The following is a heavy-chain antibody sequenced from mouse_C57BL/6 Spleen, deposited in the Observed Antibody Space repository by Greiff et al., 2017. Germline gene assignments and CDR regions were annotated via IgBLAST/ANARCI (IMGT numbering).Heavy chain of an antibody. D-gene: IGHD6-1*01. CDR3: TLASPIPTDFDY. V-gene: IGHV14-4*01. CDR2: IDPENGDT. Sequence: EVQLQQSGAELVRPGASVKLSCTASGFNIKDDYMHWVKQRPEQGLEWIGWIDPENGDTEYASKFQGKATITADTSSNTAYLQLSSLTSEDTAVYYCTLASPIPTDFDYWGQGTTLTVSS. CDR1: GFNIKDDY. J-gene: IGHJ2*01.